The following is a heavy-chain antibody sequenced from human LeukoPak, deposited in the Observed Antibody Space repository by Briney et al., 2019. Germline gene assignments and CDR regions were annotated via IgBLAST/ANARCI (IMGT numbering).Heavy chain of an antibody. CDR3: ARDFGSSGWYDY. J-gene: IGHJ4*02. CDR1: GFTFSDHY. CDR2: TRNKANSYTT. Sequence: GGSLRLSCAASGFTFSDHYMDWVRQPPGKGLEWVGRTRNKANSYTTEYAASVKGRFTISRDDSKNSLYLQMNSLKTEDTAVYYCARDFGSSGWYDYWGQGTLVTVSS. V-gene: IGHV3-72*01. D-gene: IGHD6-19*01.